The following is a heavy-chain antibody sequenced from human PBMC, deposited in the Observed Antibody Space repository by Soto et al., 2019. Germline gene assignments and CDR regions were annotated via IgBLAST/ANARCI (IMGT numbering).Heavy chain of an antibody. V-gene: IGHV1-3*01. CDR2: INAGNGNT. D-gene: IGHD6-19*01. J-gene: IGHJ5*02. CDR3: ARARGIAVAGTRWFDP. CDR1: GYTFTSYA. Sequence: ASVKVSCKASGYTFTSYAMHWVRQAPGQRLEWMGWINAGNGNTKYSQKFQGRVTITGDTSASTAYMELSSLRSEDTAVYYCARARGIAVAGTRWFDPWGQGTLVTVSS.